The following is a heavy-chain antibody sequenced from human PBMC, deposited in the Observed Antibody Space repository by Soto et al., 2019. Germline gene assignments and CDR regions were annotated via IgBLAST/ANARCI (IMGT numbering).Heavy chain of an antibody. CDR3: ARIGGWYDIDF. D-gene: IGHD6-19*01. CDR1: GGSVSSGSFH. J-gene: IGHJ4*02. CDR2: IFYNGTA. V-gene: IGHV4-61*01. Sequence: SETLSLTCSVSGGSVSSGSFHWSWIRQPPGKGLQFIGSIFYNGTANYSPSLKNRVSISIDTSQSQFFLQLISVAAADTAVYYCARIGGWYDIDFWGQGSLVTVSS.